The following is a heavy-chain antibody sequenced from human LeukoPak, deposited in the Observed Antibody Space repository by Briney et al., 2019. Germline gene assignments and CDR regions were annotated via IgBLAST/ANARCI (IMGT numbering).Heavy chain of an antibody. CDR1: GYNFTGYY. Sequence: GASVKVSCKASGYNFTGYYIHWVRQAPGQGLEWMGWIIPNSGVTNYAQKFQGRVTLTRDTSISTAYMELSRLTSDDTAVYYCARDLGRDGSGWYPYHDYWGQGTLVTVSS. CDR3: ARDLGRDGSGWYPYHDY. D-gene: IGHD6-19*01. J-gene: IGHJ4*02. V-gene: IGHV1-2*02. CDR2: IIPNSGVT.